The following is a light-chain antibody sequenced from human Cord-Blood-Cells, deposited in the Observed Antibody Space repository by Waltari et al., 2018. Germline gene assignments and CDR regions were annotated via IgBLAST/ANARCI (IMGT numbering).Light chain of an antibody. CDR1: QSVSSY. CDR3: QQRSNWPWT. CDR2: DAS. V-gene: IGKV3-11*01. Sequence: EIMLTQSPATLSLSPGERATLSCRASQSVSSYLAWYQQKPGQAPRLLIYDASNRATGIPARFSGSGSGTDFTLTISSLEPEDFAVYYCQQRSNWPWTFGPGTKVDIK. J-gene: IGKJ3*01.